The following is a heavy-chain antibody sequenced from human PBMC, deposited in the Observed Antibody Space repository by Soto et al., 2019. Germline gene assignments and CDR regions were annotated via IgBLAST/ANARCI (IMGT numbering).Heavy chain of an antibody. Sequence: PWWSLRLCCAASGFTFSSYGMHWFRQAPGKGLEWVAVISYDGSNKYYADSVKGRFTISRDNSKNTLYLQMNSLRAEDTAVYYCAKDRAMVRGTTGMDVWGQGTTVTVSS. CDR1: GFTFSSYG. V-gene: IGHV3-30*18. J-gene: IGHJ6*02. CDR3: AKDRAMVRGTTGMDV. CDR2: ISYDGSNK. D-gene: IGHD3-10*01.